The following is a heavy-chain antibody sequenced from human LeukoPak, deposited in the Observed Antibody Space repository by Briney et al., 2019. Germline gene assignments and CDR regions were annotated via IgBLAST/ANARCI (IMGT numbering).Heavy chain of an antibody. CDR2: ISYDGSNK. CDR3: ARGIRFLEWPDDY. V-gene: IGHV3-30-3*01. J-gene: IGHJ4*02. CDR1: GFTFSSYA. D-gene: IGHD3-3*01. Sequence: GSLRLSCAASGFTFSSYAMHWVRQAPGKGPEWVAVISYDGSNKYYADSVKGRFTISRDNSKNTLYLQMNSLRAEDTAVYNCARGIRFLEWPDDYWGQGTLVTVSS.